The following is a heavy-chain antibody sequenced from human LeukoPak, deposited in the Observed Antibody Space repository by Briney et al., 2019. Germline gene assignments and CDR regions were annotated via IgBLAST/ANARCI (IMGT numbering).Heavy chain of an antibody. V-gene: IGHV3-48*03. CDR2: ISSSGSTI. CDR1: GFTLSSYE. CDR3: ARLTKYNDYVWGGYRYTVFDY. Sequence: GGSLRLSCAASGFTLSSYEMNWVRQAPGKGLEWVSYISSSGSTIYYADSVKGRFTISRDNAKNTLYLQMNSLRAEDTAVYYCARLTKYNDYVWGGYRYTVFDYWDQGTLVTVSS. J-gene: IGHJ4*02. D-gene: IGHD3-16*02.